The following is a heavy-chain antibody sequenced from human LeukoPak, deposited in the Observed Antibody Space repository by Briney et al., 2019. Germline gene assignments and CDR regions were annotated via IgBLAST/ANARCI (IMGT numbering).Heavy chain of an antibody. CDR3: ARGTTGTTSAWYFDL. Sequence: SETLSLTCTVSGGSISSYYWSWIRQPPGKGLEWIGYIYYSGSTNYNPSLKSRVTISVDTSKNQFSLKLSSVTAADTAVYYCARGTTGTTSAWYFDLWGRGTLVTVSS. CDR2: IYYSGST. J-gene: IGHJ2*01. D-gene: IGHD1-1*01. V-gene: IGHV4-59*01. CDR1: GGSISSYY.